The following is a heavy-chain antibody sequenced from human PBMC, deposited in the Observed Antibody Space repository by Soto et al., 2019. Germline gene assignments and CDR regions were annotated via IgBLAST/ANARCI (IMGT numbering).Heavy chain of an antibody. CDR1: GGSFSGYY. Sequence: PSETLSLTCAVYGGSFSGYYWSWIRQPPGKGLEWIGEINHSGSTNYNPSLKSRVTISVDTSKNQFSLKLSSVTAADTAVYYCARGGVAARPTNYYYYYYGMDVWGQGTTVTVSS. V-gene: IGHV4-34*01. CDR3: ARGGVAARPTNYYYYYYGMDV. J-gene: IGHJ6*02. D-gene: IGHD6-6*01. CDR2: INHSGST.